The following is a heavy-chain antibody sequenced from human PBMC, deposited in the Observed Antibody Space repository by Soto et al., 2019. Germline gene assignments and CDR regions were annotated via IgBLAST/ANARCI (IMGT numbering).Heavy chain of an antibody. Sequence: GGSLRLSCAASGFTFSSYWMSWVRQAPGKGLEWVANIKQDGSEKYYVDSVKGRFTISRDNAKNSLYLQMNSLRAEDTAVYYCARGPLALNWNYYMDVWGKGTTVTVSS. CDR3: ARGPLALNWNYYMDV. V-gene: IGHV3-7*01. CDR2: IKQDGSEK. D-gene: IGHD1-1*01. J-gene: IGHJ6*03. CDR1: GFTFSSYW.